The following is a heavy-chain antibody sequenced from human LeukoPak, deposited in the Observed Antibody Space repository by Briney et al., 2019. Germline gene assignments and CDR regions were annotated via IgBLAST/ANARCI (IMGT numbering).Heavy chain of an antibody. CDR3: ARDLSGISSATDAFDM. V-gene: IGHV1-2*06. Sequence: ASVKVSCRTSGYTFTAYYIHWVRQAPGQGLEWMGQINPNSGGTDSAQKFQGRVTMTRDTSMNTAYMELSRLRSDDTAVYYCARDLSGISSATDAFDMWGQGTMVTVSS. CDR2: INPNSGGT. J-gene: IGHJ3*02. D-gene: IGHD1-14*01. CDR1: GYTFTAYY.